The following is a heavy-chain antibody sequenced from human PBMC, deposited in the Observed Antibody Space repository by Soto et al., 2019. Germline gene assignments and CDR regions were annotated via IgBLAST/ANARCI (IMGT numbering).Heavy chain of an antibody. CDR2: ISSSSSYI. J-gene: IGHJ4*02. CDR3: ARDLLELPYFDY. CDR1: GFTFSSYS. Sequence: ESGGGLVKPGGSLRLSCAASGFTFSSYSMNWVRQAPGKGLEWVSSISSSSSYIYYADSVKGRFTISRDNAKNSLYLQMNSLRAEDTAVYYCARDLLELPYFDYWGQGTLVTVSS. V-gene: IGHV3-21*01. D-gene: IGHD1-7*01.